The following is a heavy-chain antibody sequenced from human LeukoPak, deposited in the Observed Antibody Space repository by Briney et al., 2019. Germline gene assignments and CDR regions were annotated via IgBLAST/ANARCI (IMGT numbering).Heavy chain of an antibody. V-gene: IGHV3-48*04. CDR3: ARDNNWGFDF. CDR1: GFVCSDYS. J-gene: IGHJ4*02. CDR2: IRGSGSGSGSGM. D-gene: IGHD7-27*01. Sequence: GGSLRLSCAASGFVCSDYSMNWVRQAPGKGLEWVSNIRGSGSGSGSGMYYADSVKGRFTISRDNAKNSLYLQMSSLRAEDTAFYYCARDNNWGFDFWGQGALVTVSS.